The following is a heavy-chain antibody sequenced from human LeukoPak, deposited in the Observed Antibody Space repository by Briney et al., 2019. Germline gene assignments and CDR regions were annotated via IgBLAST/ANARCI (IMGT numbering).Heavy chain of an antibody. J-gene: IGHJ4*02. CDR2: FSYGGTT. CDR1: GGSIRSNNFS. V-gene: IGHV4-39*01. D-gene: IGHD6-19*01. CDR3: ARRTTVAQATLCDY. Sequence: SQTVSLTCSVSGGSIRSNNFSWDWVRQPPGKGLEWNGSFSYGGTTYFNPSLNSRVTMSVDTSKNQFSLKVTSVSAAVTAVYYWARRTTVAQATLCDYWAQSTLVTVSS.